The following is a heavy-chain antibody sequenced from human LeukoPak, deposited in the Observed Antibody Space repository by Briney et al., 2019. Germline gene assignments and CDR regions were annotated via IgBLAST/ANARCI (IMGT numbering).Heavy chain of an antibody. J-gene: IGHJ5*02. CDR1: RFTFSNYG. D-gene: IGHD6-13*01. CDR3: AKGYGQLLVNNWFDP. Sequence: GGSLRLSCAASRFTFSNYGMHWVRQAPGKGLEWVAVISFDGSNKFYADSLKGRFTISRDNSKNTLYLQMDSLRVEDTAVYYSAKGYGQLLVNNWFDPWGQGTLVTVSS. V-gene: IGHV3-30*18. CDR2: ISFDGSNK.